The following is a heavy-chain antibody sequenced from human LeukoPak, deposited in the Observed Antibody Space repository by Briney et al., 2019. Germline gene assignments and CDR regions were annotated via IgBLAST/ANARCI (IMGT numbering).Heavy chain of an antibody. CDR2: ISYDGSNK. Sequence: GGSLRLSCAASGFTVSSNYMSWVRQAPGKGLEWVAVISYDGSNKYYADSVKGRFTISRDNSKNTLYLQMNSLRAEDTAVYYCARDMVVPAANDAFDIWGQGTMVTVSS. D-gene: IGHD2-2*01. CDR3: ARDMVVPAANDAFDI. CDR1: GFTVSSNY. V-gene: IGHV3-30-3*01. J-gene: IGHJ3*02.